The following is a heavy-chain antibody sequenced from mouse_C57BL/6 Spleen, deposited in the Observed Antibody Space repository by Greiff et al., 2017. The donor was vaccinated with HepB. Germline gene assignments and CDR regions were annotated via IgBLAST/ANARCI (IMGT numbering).Heavy chain of an antibody. CDR2: IDPSDSYT. J-gene: IGHJ4*01. CDR3: ARQLRLHYAMDY. CDR1: GYTFTSYW. V-gene: IGHV1-50*01. Sequence: QVQLQQPGAELVKPGASVKLSCKASGYTFTSYWMQWVKQRPGQGLEWIGEIDPSDSYTNYNQKFKGKATLTVDTSSSTAYMQLSSLTSEDSAVYYCARQLRLHYAMDYWGQGTSVTVSS. D-gene: IGHD3-2*02.